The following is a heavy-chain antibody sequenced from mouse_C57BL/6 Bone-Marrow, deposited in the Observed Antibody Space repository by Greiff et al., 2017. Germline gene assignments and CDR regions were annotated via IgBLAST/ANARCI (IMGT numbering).Heavy chain of an antibody. D-gene: IGHD1-1*01. CDR1: GFTFSDYG. CDR2: ISSGSSTI. J-gene: IGHJ2*01. V-gene: IGHV5-17*01. CDR3: ARQGYYGSSSYYFDY. Sequence: EVQLVESGGGLVKPGGSLKLSCAASGFTFSDYGMHWVRQAPEKGLEWVAYISSGSSTIYYADTVKGRFTISRDNAKNTLFLQMTSLRSEDTAMYYCARQGYYGSSSYYFDYWGQGTTLTVSS.